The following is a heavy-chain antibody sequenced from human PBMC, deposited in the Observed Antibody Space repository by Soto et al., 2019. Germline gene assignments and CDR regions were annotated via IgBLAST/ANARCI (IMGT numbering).Heavy chain of an antibody. CDR1: GFTFDDYA. CDR2: ISSTGRTI. Sequence: SLRLSCAASGFTFDDYAMHWVRQAPGKGLEWVSGISSTGRTIYYADSVKGRFTVSRDNAQNSLSLKLNSLRVEDTAVYYCARSYSSGWEFDYWGQGTQVTVSS. D-gene: IGHD6-19*01. V-gene: IGHV3-9*01. CDR3: ARSYSSGWEFDY. J-gene: IGHJ4*02.